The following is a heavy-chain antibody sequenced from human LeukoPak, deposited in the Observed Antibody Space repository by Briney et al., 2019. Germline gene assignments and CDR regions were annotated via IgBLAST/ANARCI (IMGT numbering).Heavy chain of an antibody. D-gene: IGHD4-17*01. CDR2: IYYSGST. V-gene: IGHV4-59*01. CDR3: ARDQYGLNYFDY. Sequence: SETLSLTYTVSGGSISSYYWSWIRQPPGKGLEWIGYIYYSGSTNYNPSLKSRVTISVDTSKNQFSLKLSSVTAADTAVYCCARDQYGLNYFDYWGQGTLVTVSS. CDR1: GGSISSYY. J-gene: IGHJ4*02.